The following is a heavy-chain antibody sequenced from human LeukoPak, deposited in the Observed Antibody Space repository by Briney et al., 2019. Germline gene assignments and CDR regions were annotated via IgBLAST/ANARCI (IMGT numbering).Heavy chain of an antibody. CDR1: GYTFTSYG. CDR3: ARAGGYNFNWFDP. D-gene: IGHD5-24*01. Sequence: GASVKVSCKASGYTFTSYGINWVRQAPGQGLEWMGWISDYNGNTNYAQKVQGRVTMTRDMSTSTVYMELSSLRSEDTAVYYCARAGGYNFNWFDPWGQGTLVTVSS. J-gene: IGHJ5*02. V-gene: IGHV1-18*01. CDR2: ISDYNGNT.